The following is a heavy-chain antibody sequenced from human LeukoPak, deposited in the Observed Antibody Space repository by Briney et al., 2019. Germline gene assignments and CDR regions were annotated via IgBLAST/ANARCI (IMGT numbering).Heavy chain of an antibody. CDR1: GESFRGNN. CDR3: TRRSDRNNSPLRL. V-gene: IGHV4-34*01. D-gene: IGHD2/OR15-2a*01. Sequence: SETLSLTCADSGESFRGNNWSWIRPTPGKGLEWIGEINPSGSINYNPSLKSRLTMSVDTSKKQFSLGLTSVTAADTAVYYGTRRSDRNNSPLRLWSQGTLVTVSS. CDR2: INPSGSI. J-gene: IGHJ4*02.